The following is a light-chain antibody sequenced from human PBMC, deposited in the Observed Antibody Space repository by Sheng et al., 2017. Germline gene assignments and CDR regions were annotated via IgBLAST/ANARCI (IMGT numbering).Light chain of an antibody. Sequence: SSELTQDPAVSVALGQTVRITCQGDSLRSYYASWYQQKPGQAPVLVIYGKNNRPSGIPDRFSGSSSGNTASLTITGAQAEDEADYYCAGWDAGLSGYVFGAGTKVTVL. CDR2: GKN. CDR1: SLRSYY. CDR3: AGWDAGLSGYV. V-gene: IGLV3-19*01. J-gene: IGLJ1*01.